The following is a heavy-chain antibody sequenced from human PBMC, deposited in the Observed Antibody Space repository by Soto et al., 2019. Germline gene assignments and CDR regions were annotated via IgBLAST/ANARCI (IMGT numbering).Heavy chain of an antibody. V-gene: IGHV4-34*01. Sequence: SETLSLTCAVYGGSFSGYYWSWIRQPPGKGLEWIGEINHSGSTNYNPSLKSRVTISVDTSKNQFSLKLSSVTAADTAVYYCASFHDFWSGHLYWGQGTLVTVSS. CDR1: GGSFSGYY. CDR3: ASFHDFWSGHLY. J-gene: IGHJ4*02. CDR2: INHSGST. D-gene: IGHD3-3*01.